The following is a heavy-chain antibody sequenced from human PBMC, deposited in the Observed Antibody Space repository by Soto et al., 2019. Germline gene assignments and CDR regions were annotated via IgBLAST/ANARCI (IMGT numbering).Heavy chain of an antibody. CDR3: AAGGTLNPSYYDILTGYYKDYYYMDV. D-gene: IGHD3-9*01. CDR1: GFTFSSYG. CDR2: ISYDGSNK. Sequence: PGGSLRLSCAASGFTFSSYGMHWVRQAPGKGLEWVAVISYDGSNKYYADSVKGRFTISRDNSKNTLYLQMNSLRAEDTAVHYCAAGGTLNPSYYDILTGYYKDYYYMDVWGKGTTVTVSS. V-gene: IGHV3-30*03. J-gene: IGHJ6*03.